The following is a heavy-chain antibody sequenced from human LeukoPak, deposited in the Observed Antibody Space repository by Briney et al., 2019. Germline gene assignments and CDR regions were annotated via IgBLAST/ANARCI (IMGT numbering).Heavy chain of an antibody. CDR3: ARERRITIFGVAIKGHNWFDP. CDR1: GYTFTGYY. CDR2: INPSGGST. Sequence: ASVKVSCKASGYTFTGYYMHWVRQAPGQGVEWMGIINPSGGSTSYAQKFQGRVAMTRDTSTSTVYMELSSLRSEDTAVYYCARERRITIFGVAIKGHNWFDPWGQGTLVTVSS. D-gene: IGHD3-3*01. J-gene: IGHJ5*02. V-gene: IGHV1-46*01.